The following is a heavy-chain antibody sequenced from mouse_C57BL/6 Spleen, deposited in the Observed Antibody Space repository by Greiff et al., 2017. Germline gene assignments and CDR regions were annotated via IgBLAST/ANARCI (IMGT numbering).Heavy chain of an antibody. Sequence: EVKLMESGPGLVKPSQSLSLTCSVTGYSITSGYYWNWIRQFPGNKLEWMGYISYDGSNNYNPSLKNRISITRDTSKNQFFLKLNSVTTEDTATYYCARNDGYYDDAMDYWGQGTSVTVSS. CDR1: GYSITSGYY. CDR2: ISYDGSN. CDR3: ARNDGYYDDAMDY. J-gene: IGHJ4*01. D-gene: IGHD2-3*01. V-gene: IGHV3-6*01.